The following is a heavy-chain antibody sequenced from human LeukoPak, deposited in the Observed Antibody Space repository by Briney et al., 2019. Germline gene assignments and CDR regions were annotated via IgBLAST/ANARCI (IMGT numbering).Heavy chain of an antibody. J-gene: IGHJ4*02. V-gene: IGHV4-38-2*02. Sequence: SETLSLTCTVSGYSISSGYYWGWIRQPPRKGLEWIGSIYHSGSTYYNPSLKSRVTISVDTSKNQFSLKLSSVTAADTAVYYCARSYDYWGQGTLVTVSS. CDR2: IYHSGST. CDR1: GYSISSGYY. CDR3: ARSYDY.